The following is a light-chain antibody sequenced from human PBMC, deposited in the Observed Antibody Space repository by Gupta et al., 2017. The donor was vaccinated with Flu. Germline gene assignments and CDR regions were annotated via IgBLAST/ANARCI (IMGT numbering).Light chain of an antibody. CDR1: QSISTN. V-gene: IGKV3-15*01. J-gene: IGKJ5*01. Sequence: SPATLSVSPGERATLSCRASQSISTNLVWYQQKPGQAPRLLIYGASTRATGIPARFSGSGSGTEFTLTISSLQSEDFAVYYCQQYNSWITFGQGTRLEIK. CDR2: GAS. CDR3: QQYNSWIT.